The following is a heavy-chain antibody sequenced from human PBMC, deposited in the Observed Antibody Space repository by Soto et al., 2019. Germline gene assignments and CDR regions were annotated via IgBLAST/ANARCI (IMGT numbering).Heavy chain of an antibody. CDR2: IYETGST. CDR1: GGSISSFY. D-gene: IGHD3-16*02. Sequence: SETLSLTCTVSGGSISSFYWSWIRQPPGKGLEYIGYIYETGSTNYNPSLQSRGTMSIDTSKNQFSLKLNSVTAADTAVYYCARLRLSAPPWVAFDIWGQGTLVTVSS. CDR3: ARLRLSAPPWVAFDI. J-gene: IGHJ3*02. V-gene: IGHV4-59*08.